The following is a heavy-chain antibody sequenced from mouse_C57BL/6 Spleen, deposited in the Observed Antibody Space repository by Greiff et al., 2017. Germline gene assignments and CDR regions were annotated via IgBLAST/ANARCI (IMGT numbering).Heavy chain of an antibody. J-gene: IGHJ4*01. CDR1: GFNFKDYY. D-gene: IGHD2-3*01. CDR3: ARWGDGYYVDAMDY. V-gene: IGHV14-2*01. CDR2: IDPKDGNT. Sequence: EVQLQQSGAELVKPGASVKLSCTASGFNFKDYYMHWVKQRTGQGLEWIGRIDPKDGNTKYTPKFKGKATMTADKSSNTAYLQLSSLTSEDTAVYYCARWGDGYYVDAMDYWGQGTSVTVSS.